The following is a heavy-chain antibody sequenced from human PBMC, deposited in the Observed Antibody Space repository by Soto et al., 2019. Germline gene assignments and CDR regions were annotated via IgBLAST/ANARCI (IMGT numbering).Heavy chain of an antibody. V-gene: IGHV1-2*02. CDR2: INPNSGGT. D-gene: IGHD2-15*01. CDR1: GYIFTAYS. CDR3: AREASAVVSLDY. Sequence: VASVKVSCKASGYIFTAYSMHWVRQAPGQGLEWLGWINPNSGGTIYAQKFQDRVTMTCDTSVSTAYLELSSLSSDDTALFYRAREASAVVSLDYWGQGTLVTVS. J-gene: IGHJ4*02.